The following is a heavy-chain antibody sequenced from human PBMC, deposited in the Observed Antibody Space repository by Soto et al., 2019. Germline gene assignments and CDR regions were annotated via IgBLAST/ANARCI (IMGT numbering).Heavy chain of an antibody. D-gene: IGHD3-22*01. CDR2: IHHSGSN. J-gene: IGHJ4*02. V-gene: IGHV4-31*03. CDR1: GGSTTSGGYY. CDR3: AREPYHYDSSGYYDC. Sequence: QVQLQESGPGLVKPSQTLSLTCTVSGGSTTSGGYYWNWIRQHPGNGLEWIGYIHHSGSNYHNPSLESRVTMSIDTSKHQISLKLSSVTAADTAIYYCAREPYHYDSSGYYDCWGQGTLVTVSS.